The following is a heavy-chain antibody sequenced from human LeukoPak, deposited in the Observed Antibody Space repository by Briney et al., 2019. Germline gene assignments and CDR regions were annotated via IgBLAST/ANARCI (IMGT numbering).Heavy chain of an antibody. J-gene: IGHJ4*02. CDR1: GFTFSSYA. V-gene: IGHV3-23*01. CDR2: VSVSGGYT. CDR3: AKDRANYYDSFGHYNRRGGDY. Sequence: GGSLRLSCAASGFTFSSYAMSCVRQAPGEGLEWVLSVSVSGGYTYYAGSVKGRFPISRANSRTTLYLQINSLRAEDTAILYCAKDRANYYDSFGHYNRRGGDYWGQGALVTVSS. D-gene: IGHD3-22*01.